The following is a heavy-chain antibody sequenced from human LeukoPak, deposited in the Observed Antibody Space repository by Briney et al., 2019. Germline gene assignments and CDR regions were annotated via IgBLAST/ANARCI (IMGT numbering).Heavy chain of an antibody. D-gene: IGHD3-10*01. CDR2: MNPNSGNT. V-gene: IGHV1-8*01. J-gene: IGHJ6*03. CDR1: GYTFTSYD. Sequence: ASVKVSCKASGYTFTSYDINWVRQATGQGLEWMGWMNPNSGNTGYAQKFQGRVTMTRNTSISTAYMELSSLRSEDTAVYYCARRRTIGSGSYYQHYYYYYMDVWGKGTTVTISS. CDR3: ARRRTIGSGSYYQHYYYYYMDV.